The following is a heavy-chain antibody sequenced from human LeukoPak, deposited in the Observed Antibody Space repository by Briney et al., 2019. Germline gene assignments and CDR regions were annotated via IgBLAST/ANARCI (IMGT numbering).Heavy chain of an antibody. D-gene: IGHD1-26*01. J-gene: IGHJ4*02. CDR1: GYTFTSYG. V-gene: IGHV1-8*02. CDR2: MNPNSGNT. Sequence: ASVKVSCKASGYTFTSYGISWVRQAPGQGLEWMGWMNPNSGNTGYAQKFQGRVTMTRNTSISTAYMELSSLRSEDTAVYYCAREGSYSPFDYWGQGTLVTVSS. CDR3: AREGSYSPFDY.